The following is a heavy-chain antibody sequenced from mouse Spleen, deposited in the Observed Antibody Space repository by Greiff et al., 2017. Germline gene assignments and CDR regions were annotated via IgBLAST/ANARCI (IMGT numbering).Heavy chain of an antibody. Sequence: VQLQESGAELARPGASVKLSCKASGYTFTDYYINWVKQRTGQGLEWIGEIYPGSGNTYYNEKFKGKATLTADKSSSTAYMQLSSLTSEDSAVYFCARKELGNFDYWGQGTTLTVSS. V-gene: IGHV1-77*01. J-gene: IGHJ2*01. CDR2: IYPGSGNT. CDR1: GYTFTDYY. CDR3: ARKELGNFDY. D-gene: IGHD4-1*01.